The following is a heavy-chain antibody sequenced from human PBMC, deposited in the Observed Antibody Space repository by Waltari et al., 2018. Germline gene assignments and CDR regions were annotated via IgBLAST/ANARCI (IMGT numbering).Heavy chain of an antibody. CDR3: AKDHGGVPAAIDWFDP. Sequence: EVQLLESGGGLVQPGGSLRLSCAASGFTFSSYAMSWVRQAPGKGLEWVSAISGSGGSTYYADSVKGRFTISRDNSKNTLYLQMNSLRAEDTAVYYCAKDHGGVPAAIDWFDPWGQGTLVTVSS. CDR2: ISGSGGST. J-gene: IGHJ5*02. D-gene: IGHD2-2*01. CDR1: GFTFSSYA. V-gene: IGHV3-23*01.